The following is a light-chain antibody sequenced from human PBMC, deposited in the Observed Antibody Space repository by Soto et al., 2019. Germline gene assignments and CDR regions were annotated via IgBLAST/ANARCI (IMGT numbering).Light chain of an antibody. CDR2: GAS. CDR1: QSVSSI. Sequence: IVMTQSPATLSVSPGERATLSCRASQSVSSILAWYQQKPGQAPRLLIYGASTRATGIPARFSGSGSGTEFTLTISSLQSEDFAVYYCQQYNYWPRTFGQGINVEIK. CDR3: QQYNYWPRT. J-gene: IGKJ1*01. V-gene: IGKV3-15*01.